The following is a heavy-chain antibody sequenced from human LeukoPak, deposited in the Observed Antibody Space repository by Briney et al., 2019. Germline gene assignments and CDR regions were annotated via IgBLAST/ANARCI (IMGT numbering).Heavy chain of an antibody. Sequence: ASVKVSCKASGYTFTSYGISWVRQAPGQGLEWMGWISAYNGNTNYAQKLQGRVTMTTDTSTSTAYMELRSLRSDDTAVYYCARDGVYYYDSSGYYLVWGKGTTVTVSS. CDR3: ARDGVYYYDSSGYYLV. CDR1: GYTFTSYG. CDR2: ISAYNGNT. V-gene: IGHV1-18*01. D-gene: IGHD3-22*01. J-gene: IGHJ6*04.